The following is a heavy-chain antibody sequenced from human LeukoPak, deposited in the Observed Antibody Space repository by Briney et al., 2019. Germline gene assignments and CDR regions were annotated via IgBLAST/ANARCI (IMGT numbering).Heavy chain of an antibody. CDR1: GYTFSDYY. J-gene: IGHJ4*02. CDR3: TRALGSDY. CDR2: INPNSGGT. Sequence: ASVKVSCKASGYTFSDYYMNWVRQAPGQGLEWMGWINPNSGGTNYAQKFQCRVTMTRDTSITTAYMELSSLRSDDTAMYYCTRALGSDYWGQGTLVTVSS. V-gene: IGHV1-2*02. D-gene: IGHD6-6*01.